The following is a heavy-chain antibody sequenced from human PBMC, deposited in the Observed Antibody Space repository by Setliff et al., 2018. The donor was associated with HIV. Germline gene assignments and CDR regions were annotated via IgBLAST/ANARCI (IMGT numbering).Heavy chain of an antibody. V-gene: IGHV4-39*01. CDR3: ARILLYDSSAYFVNAFDI. CDR2: FYYSGST. CDR1: GDSISRSRYY. Sequence: SETLSLTCVVSGDSISRSRYYWGWIRQPPGKGLEWIGSFYYSGSTSYNPSLRSRVTISGDTSKNQVSLRLSSVTAADTAVYYCARILLYDSSAYFVNAFDIWGQGTVVTVSS. J-gene: IGHJ3*02. D-gene: IGHD3-22*01.